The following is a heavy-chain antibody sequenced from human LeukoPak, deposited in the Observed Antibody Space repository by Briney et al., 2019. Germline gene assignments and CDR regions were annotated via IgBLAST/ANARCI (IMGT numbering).Heavy chain of an antibody. CDR1: GFTFSSYG. V-gene: IGHV3-30*18. Sequence: SGGSLRLSCAASGFTFSSYGMHWVRQAPGKGLEWVAVISYDGSNKYYADSVKGRFTISRDNSKNTLYLQMNSLRAEDTAVYYCAKDRSGWYGEYFQHWGQGALVTVSP. D-gene: IGHD6-19*01. CDR3: AKDRSGWYGEYFQH. CDR2: ISYDGSNK. J-gene: IGHJ1*01.